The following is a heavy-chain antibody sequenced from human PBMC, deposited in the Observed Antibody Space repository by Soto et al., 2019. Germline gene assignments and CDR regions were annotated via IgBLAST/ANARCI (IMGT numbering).Heavy chain of an antibody. CDR2: IYYSGST. D-gene: IGHD6-13*01. Sequence: PSETLSLTCTVSDGSISSGGYYWSWIRQHPGKGLEWIGYIYYSGSTYYNPSLKSRVTISVDTSKNQFSLKLSSVTAADTAVYYCARVGGSSSWDYGMDVWGQGTTVTVSS. V-gene: IGHV4-31*03. J-gene: IGHJ6*02. CDR1: DGSISSGGYY. CDR3: ARVGGSSSWDYGMDV.